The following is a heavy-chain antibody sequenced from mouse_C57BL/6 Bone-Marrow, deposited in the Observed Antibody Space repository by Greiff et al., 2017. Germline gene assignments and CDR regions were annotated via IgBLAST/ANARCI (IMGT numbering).Heavy chain of an antibody. CDR2: IHPSDSDT. CDR3: AIRGSNWYAMDY. Sequence: QVQLQQPGAELVKPGASVKVSCKASGYTFTSYWMHWVKQRPGQGLEWIGRIHPSDSDTNYNQKFKGKATLTVDKSSSTAYMQLSSLKSEDAAVYYCAIRGSNWYAMDYWGQGTSVTVSS. V-gene: IGHV1-74*01. CDR1: GYTFTSYW. J-gene: IGHJ4*01. D-gene: IGHD4-1*01.